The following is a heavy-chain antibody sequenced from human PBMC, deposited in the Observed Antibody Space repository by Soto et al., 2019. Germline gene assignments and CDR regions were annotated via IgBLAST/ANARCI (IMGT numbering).Heavy chain of an antibody. V-gene: IGHV3-30-3*01. J-gene: IGHJ4*02. D-gene: IGHD2-2*01. CDR2: ISYDGSKK. CDR3: AGAYAAITPGDY. CDR1: GFTFSSDA. Sequence: QVQLVESGGGVVQPGRSLRLSCAASGFTFSSDAMHWVRQALGKGLEGVAVISYDGSKKYYADSVKGRFTISRDNSKNTLSLQMNSLRAEDTAVYYCAGAYAAITPGDYWGQGTLVTVSS.